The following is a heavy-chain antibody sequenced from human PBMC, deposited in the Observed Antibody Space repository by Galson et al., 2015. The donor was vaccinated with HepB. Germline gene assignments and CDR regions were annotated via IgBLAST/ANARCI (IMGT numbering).Heavy chain of an antibody. Sequence: SETLSLTCTVSGGSISSYYWSWIRQPPGKGLEWIGYIYYSGSTNYNPSLKSRVPISVDTSKNQFSLKLSSVTAADTAVYYCARQGNVGAGTDYWGQGTLVTVSS. CDR3: ARQGNVGAGTDY. D-gene: IGHD1-1*01. V-gene: IGHV4-59*08. CDR1: GGSISSYY. CDR2: IYYSGST. J-gene: IGHJ4*02.